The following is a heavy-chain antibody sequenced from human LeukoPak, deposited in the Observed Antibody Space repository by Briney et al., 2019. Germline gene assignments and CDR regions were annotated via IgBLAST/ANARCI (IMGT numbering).Heavy chain of an antibody. CDR2: IYHSGST. D-gene: IGHD2-15*01. J-gene: IGHJ4*02. V-gene: IGHV4-4*02. CDR3: ARIHRYCSGGACYVLDN. CDR1: GGSISSSNW. Sequence: SETLSLTCAVSGGSISSSNWWSWVRQSPGKGLEWIGEIYHSGSTNYNPSLKSRVTISVDKSKNQFSLKLSSVTAADTAVYYCARIHRYCSGGACYVLDNWGQGTLVAVSS.